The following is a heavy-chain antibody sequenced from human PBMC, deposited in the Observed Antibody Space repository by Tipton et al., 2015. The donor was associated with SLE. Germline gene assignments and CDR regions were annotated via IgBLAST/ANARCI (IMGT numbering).Heavy chain of an antibody. J-gene: IGHJ6*02. CDR2: IRYDGRNK. Sequence: SLRLSCAASGFTFSSYGMHWVRQAPGKGLGGGAFIRYDGRNKYSADSVKGRFTISRDNSKNTLYLQMNSLRAEDTAVYYCAKDPRKQWLVGGGMDVWGQGTTVTVSS. CDR3: AKDPRKQWLVGGGMDV. CDR1: GFTFSSYG. V-gene: IGHV3-30*02. D-gene: IGHD6-19*01.